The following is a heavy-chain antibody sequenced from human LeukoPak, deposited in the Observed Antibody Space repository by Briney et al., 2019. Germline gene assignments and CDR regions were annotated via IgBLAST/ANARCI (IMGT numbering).Heavy chain of an antibody. J-gene: IGHJ6*02. Sequence: PSETLSLTCSVSDGSINSYYWNWIRRPPGRGLEWIGYIYYNGNTNYSPSLKSRVTMSVDTSKNLFSLKVSSVTAADTAVYYCARGRSNYYGMDVWGQGTTVTVSS. CDR2: IYYNGNT. CDR3: ARGRSNYYGMDV. V-gene: IGHV4-59*01. D-gene: IGHD1-26*01. CDR1: DGSINSYY.